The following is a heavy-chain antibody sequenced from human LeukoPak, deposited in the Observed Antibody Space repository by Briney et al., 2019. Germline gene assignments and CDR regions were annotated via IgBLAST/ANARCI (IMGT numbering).Heavy chain of an antibody. D-gene: IGHD3-22*01. CDR2: PSPLSGSN. V-gene: IGHV3-23*01. J-gene: IGHJ2*01. CDR3: AKAGDTRGYYLYWYFAL. Sequence: TWGTLSLSCTASEFTFSNYAMSWLRPAPGHGLEWVSTPSPLSGSNDYADPGKGRFTSARANSMNTLDLQRNSLGAAATAGYFCAKAGDTRGYYLYWYFALWSRGALVTVSS. CDR1: EFTFSNYA.